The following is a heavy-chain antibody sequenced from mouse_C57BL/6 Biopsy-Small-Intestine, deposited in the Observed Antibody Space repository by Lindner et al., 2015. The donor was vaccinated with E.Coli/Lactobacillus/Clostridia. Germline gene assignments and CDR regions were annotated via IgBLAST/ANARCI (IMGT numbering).Heavy chain of an antibody. CDR1: GFTFSDSG. CDR2: ISSDSSLI. D-gene: IGHD2-12*01. Sequence: VQLQESGGGLVKPGGSRKLSCAASGFTFSDSGMHWVRQAPEKGLEWIAYISSDSSLIYYADIVKGRFTISRDNAKNTLFLQMTSLRSEDTAMYYCARGYRGYFDYWGQGTTLTVSS. CDR3: ARGYRGYFDY. J-gene: IGHJ2*01. V-gene: IGHV5-17*01.